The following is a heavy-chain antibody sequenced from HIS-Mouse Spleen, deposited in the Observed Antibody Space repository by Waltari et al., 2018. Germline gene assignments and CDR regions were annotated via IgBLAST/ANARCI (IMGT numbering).Heavy chain of an antibody. CDR1: SGSGSSSSYF. CDR3: AREIPYSSSWYDWYFDL. D-gene: IGHD6-13*01. J-gene: IGHJ2*01. V-gene: IGHV4-39*07. CDR2: IYYSGST. Sequence: QLQLQESGPGLVKPSETLSLTCTVSSGSGSSSSYFWGRIRQPPGKGLEWIGSIYYSGSTYYNPSLKSRVTISVDTSKNQFSLKLSSVTAADTAVYYCAREIPYSSSWYDWYFDLWGRGTLVTVSS.